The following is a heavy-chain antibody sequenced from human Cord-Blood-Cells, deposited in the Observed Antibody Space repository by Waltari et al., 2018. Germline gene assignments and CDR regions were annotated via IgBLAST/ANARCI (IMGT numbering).Heavy chain of an antibody. J-gene: IGHJ4*02. Sequence: QVQLQQWGAGLLKPSETLSLTCAVYGGSFSGYYWSWIRQPPGKGLEWIGEINHSGSPNRNPSLKSRVTISVDTSKNQFSLKLSSVTAADTAVYYCASTSSSWYDYWGQGTLVTVSS. D-gene: IGHD6-13*01. CDR1: GGSFSGYY. V-gene: IGHV4-34*01. CDR3: ASTSSSWYDY. CDR2: INHSGSP.